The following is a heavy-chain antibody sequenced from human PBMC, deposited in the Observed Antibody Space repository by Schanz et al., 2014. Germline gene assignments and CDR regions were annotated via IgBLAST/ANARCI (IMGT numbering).Heavy chain of an antibody. CDR1: GYVFTAYY. CDR2: VSPYSGDT. Sequence: QGHLVQSGAEVKEPGASVQVSCKASGYVFTAYYMHWVRQAPGQGLEWMGRVSPYSGDTNYAQMFQGRVTMTTDTSISTAYMELSRLTSDDTAVFFCARENTAVAGMPRVMDVWGQGTTVIVSS. J-gene: IGHJ6*02. CDR3: ARENTAVAGMPRVMDV. D-gene: IGHD6-19*01. V-gene: IGHV1-2*06.